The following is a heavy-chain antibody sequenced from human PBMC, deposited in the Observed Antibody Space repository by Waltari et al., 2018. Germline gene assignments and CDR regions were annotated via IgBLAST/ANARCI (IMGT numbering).Heavy chain of an antibody. CDR2: LKSKTDGETG. CDR3: TTDDYYHSRTHYPGFNY. V-gene: IGHV3-15*01. J-gene: IGHJ4*02. D-gene: IGHD3-22*01. Sequence: EVQLVESGGGLVKPGESLRLSCAVSGFTFANAWMSWVRQAPGKGLEWIGRLKSKTDGETGDYAVPVKGRFTISRDDSKNTLYLQMNSLKAEDTAVYYCTTDDYYHSRTHYPGFNYWGRGTLVTVSS. CDR1: GFTFANAW.